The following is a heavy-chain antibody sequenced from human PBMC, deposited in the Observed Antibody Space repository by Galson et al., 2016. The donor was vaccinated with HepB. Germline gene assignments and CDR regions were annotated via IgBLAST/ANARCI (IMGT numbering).Heavy chain of an antibody. CDR1: GFTFNSRW. V-gene: IGHV3-7*03. CDR2: IKQDASEK. D-gene: IGHD2-8*01. Sequence: SLRLSCAASGFTFNSRWMTWVRQAPGKGLKWVANIKQDASEKYYVDSGKGRFTIDRDNGKNSLFLQMNSLRAGDTAVYYCARGTAYCTNGVCYDDSWGQGTLVTVSS. CDR3: ARGTAYCTNGVCYDDS. J-gene: IGHJ4*02.